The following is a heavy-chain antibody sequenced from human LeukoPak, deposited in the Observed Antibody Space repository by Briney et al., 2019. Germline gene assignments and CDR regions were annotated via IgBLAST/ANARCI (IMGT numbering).Heavy chain of an antibody. CDR3: ARYSTAAAGSYFDY. CDR2: IDLNNGAT. D-gene: IGHD6-13*01. J-gene: IGHJ4*02. Sequence: GASVKVSFKSAGFTFIDYCSHWVRQAPGQGPEWMGWIDLNNGATKYAPKFQGRVTITRDTSINAAYMELSSLTSDDTAVYYCARYSTAAAGSYFDYWGQGTLVTVSS. V-gene: IGHV1-2*02. CDR1: GFTFIDYC.